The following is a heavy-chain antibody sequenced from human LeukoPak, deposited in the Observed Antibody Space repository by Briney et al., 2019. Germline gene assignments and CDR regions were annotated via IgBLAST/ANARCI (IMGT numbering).Heavy chain of an antibody. D-gene: IGHD2-2*01. CDR1: GGSFSGYY. CDR2: INHSGST. V-gene: IGHV4-34*01. Sequence: PSETLSLTCAVYGGSFSGYYWSWIRQPPGKGLEWIGKINHSGSTNYNPSLKSRVTISVDTSKNQFSLKLSSVTAADTAVYYCARIQGYCSSTSCSVPFYYYYGMDVWGQGTTVTVSS. CDR3: ARIQGYCSSTSCSVPFYYYYGMDV. J-gene: IGHJ6*02.